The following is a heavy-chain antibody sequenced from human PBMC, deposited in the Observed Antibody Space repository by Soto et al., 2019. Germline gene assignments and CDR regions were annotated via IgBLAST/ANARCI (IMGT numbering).Heavy chain of an antibody. Sequence: SETLSLTCVVSGGTVASSHWLSWVRQSPCRGLEWIGNVYHTGDTNFNPSLQSRVTFSVDKSNNQFSLRLTSVTAADTAVYFCAREIVTAGGNNYFDPWGPGTLVTVSS. J-gene: IGHJ5*02. CDR2: VYHTGDT. CDR1: GGTVASSHW. V-gene: IGHV4-4*02. CDR3: AREIVTAGGNNYFDP. D-gene: IGHD2-21*02.